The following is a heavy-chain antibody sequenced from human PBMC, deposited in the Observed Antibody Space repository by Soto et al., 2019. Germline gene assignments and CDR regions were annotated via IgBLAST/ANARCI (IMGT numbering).Heavy chain of an antibody. V-gene: IGHV3-30-3*01. Sequence: QVQLAESGGGVVQPGRSLRLSCAASGFTFRTYAMHWVRQAPGKGLEWVAFLSYDGNNNYYADSVKGRFTVSRDNSKNTLYLQMNSLRREDTAVYYCATREGAVDYWGQGTLVTVSS. J-gene: IGHJ4*02. CDR3: ATREGAVDY. D-gene: IGHD1-26*01. CDR2: LSYDGNNN. CDR1: GFTFRTYA.